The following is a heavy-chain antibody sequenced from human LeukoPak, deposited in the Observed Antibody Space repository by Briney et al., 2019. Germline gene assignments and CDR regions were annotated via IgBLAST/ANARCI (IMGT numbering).Heavy chain of an antibody. D-gene: IGHD2-15*01. V-gene: IGHV3-33*01. Sequence: GGSLRLSCAASGFTFSSYGMHWVRQVPGKGLEWLALILNDETTKYYADSVEGRFSISRDNSKSTLYLQMNSLRAEDTAVYSCARDIGDCSGGSCYSDYFDSWGQGTLVTVSS. CDR2: ILNDETTK. CDR1: GFTFSSYG. J-gene: IGHJ4*02. CDR3: ARDIGDCSGGSCYSDYFDS.